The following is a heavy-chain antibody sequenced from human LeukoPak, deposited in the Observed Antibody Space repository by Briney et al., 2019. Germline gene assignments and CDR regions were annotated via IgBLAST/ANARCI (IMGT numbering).Heavy chain of an antibody. Sequence: PSETLSLTCTVSGGSISSSSYYWGWIRQPPGKVLEWIGSIYYSGSTYYNPSLKSRVTISVDTSKNQFSLKLSSVTAADTAVYYCARVHIVGATLDYWGQGTLVTVSS. V-gene: IGHV4-39*07. D-gene: IGHD1-26*01. CDR2: IYYSGST. CDR1: GGSISSSSYY. CDR3: ARVHIVGATLDY. J-gene: IGHJ4*02.